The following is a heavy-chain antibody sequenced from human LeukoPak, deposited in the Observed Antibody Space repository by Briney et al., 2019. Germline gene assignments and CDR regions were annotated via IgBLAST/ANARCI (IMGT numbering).Heavy chain of an antibody. V-gene: IGHV6-1*01. CDR3: ARDIFFDS. D-gene: IGHD3-3*01. J-gene: IGHJ5*01. CDR1: GDSVSTNTVD. Sequence: SQTLSLTCDISGDSVSTNTVDWNWTRQSTSRGLEWLWRTYYRYKWYYEYAASVESRININPDTSMNHFSLHLSSVSPEDTAVYFCARDIFFDSWSHGTLVTVSS. CDR2: TYYRYKWYY.